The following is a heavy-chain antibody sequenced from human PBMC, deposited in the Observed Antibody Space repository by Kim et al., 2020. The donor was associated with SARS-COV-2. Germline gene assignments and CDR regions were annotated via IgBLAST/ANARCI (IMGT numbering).Heavy chain of an antibody. J-gene: IGHJ4*02. Sequence: SETLSLTCTVSGGSISSSSYYWGWIRQPPGKGLEWIGSIYYSGSTYYNPSLKSRVTISVDTSKNQFSLKLSSVTAADTAVYYCARHWKNRFWEHPCFDYWGQGTLVTVSS. CDR3: ARHWKNRFWEHPCFDY. V-gene: IGHV4-39*01. CDR2: IYYSGST. D-gene: IGHD1-26*01. CDR1: GGSISSSSYY.